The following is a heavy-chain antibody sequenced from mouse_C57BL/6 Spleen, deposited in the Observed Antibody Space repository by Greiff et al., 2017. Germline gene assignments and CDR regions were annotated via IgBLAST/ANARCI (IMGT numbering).Heavy chain of an antibody. V-gene: IGHV1-62-2*01. J-gene: IGHJ1*03. CDR2: FYPGSGSI. CDR1: GYTFTEYT. CDR3: ARHEGDDGSSPYFDV. Sequence: QVQLQQSGAELVKPGASVKLSCKASGYTFTEYTIHWVKQRSGQGLAWIGWFYPGSGSIQYNEKFKDKATLTADKSSCTVYMELSRLTSEDSAFYFCARHEGDDGSSPYFDVCGTGTTVTVSS. D-gene: IGHD1-1*01.